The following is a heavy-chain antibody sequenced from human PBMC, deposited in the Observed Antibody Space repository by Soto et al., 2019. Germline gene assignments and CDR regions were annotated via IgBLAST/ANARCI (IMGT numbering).Heavy chain of an antibody. Sequence: GESLKISCKGSGYSFTTHWIVWVRQMPEKGLEWVGIIYPGDSETRYSPSFQGQVSISADQSTSTAYLQWSSLKASDSAIYYCARHDEGYCSGGSCLYYGMDVWGQGTTVTVSS. J-gene: IGHJ6*02. D-gene: IGHD2-15*01. CDR2: IYPGDSET. CDR3: ARHDEGYCSGGSCLYYGMDV. V-gene: IGHV5-51*01. CDR1: GYSFTTHW.